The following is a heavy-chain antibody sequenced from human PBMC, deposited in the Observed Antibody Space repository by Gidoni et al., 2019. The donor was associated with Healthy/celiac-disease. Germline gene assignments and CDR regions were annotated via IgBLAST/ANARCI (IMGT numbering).Heavy chain of an antibody. CDR3: AKVAYYGSGMENDY. D-gene: IGHD3-10*01. V-gene: IGHV3-30*18. Sequence: QVQLVESGGGVVQPGRSLRLSCAASGFTFSSYGMHWVRQAPGKGLEWVAVISYDGSNKYYADSVKGRFTISRDNSKNTLYLQMNSLRAEDTAVYYCAKVAYYGSGMENDYWGQGTLVTVSS. J-gene: IGHJ4*02. CDR1: GFTFSSYG. CDR2: ISYDGSNK.